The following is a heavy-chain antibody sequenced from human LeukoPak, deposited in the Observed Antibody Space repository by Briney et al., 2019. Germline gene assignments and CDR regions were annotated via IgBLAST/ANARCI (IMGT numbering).Heavy chain of an antibody. CDR3: ARVRAGSMDV. CDR2: ISSGSST. J-gene: IGHJ6*02. D-gene: IGHD5-24*01. V-gene: IGHV3-53*01. CDR1: GFTFSSYA. Sequence: GGSLMMFCSAAGFTFSSYAIHWVRHDPGKGLECVSVISSGSSTSYADYVKGRLTISKDNSKGKLYLQMNSLRAEDTAVYYCARVRAGSMDVWGQGTTVTVSS.